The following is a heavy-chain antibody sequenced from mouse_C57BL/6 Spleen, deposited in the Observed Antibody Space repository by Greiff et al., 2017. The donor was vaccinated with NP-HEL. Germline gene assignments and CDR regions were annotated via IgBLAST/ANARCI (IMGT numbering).Heavy chain of an antibody. V-gene: IGHV1-52*01. J-gene: IGHJ4*01. CDR2: IDPSDSET. CDR1: GYTFTSYW. CDR3: ARHYYGNSGAMDY. Sequence: VQLQQPGAELVRPGSSVKLSCKASGYTFTSYWMHWVKQRPIQGLEWIGNIDPSDSETHYNQKFKDKATLTVDKSSSTAYMQLSSLTSEDSAVYYCARHYYGNSGAMDYWGQGTSVTVSS. D-gene: IGHD2-1*01.